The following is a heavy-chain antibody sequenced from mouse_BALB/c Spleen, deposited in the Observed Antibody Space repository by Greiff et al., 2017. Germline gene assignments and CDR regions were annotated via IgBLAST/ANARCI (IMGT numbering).Heavy chain of an antibody. CDR2: IYPGDGDT. CDR3: ARDYGSSEAY. Sequence: QVQLQQSGPELVKPGASVKISCKASGYAFSSSWMNWVKQRPGQGLEWIGRIYPGDGDTNYNGKFKGKATLTADKSSSTAYMQLSSLTSEDSAVYFCARDYGSSEAYWGQGTLVTVSA. V-gene: IGHV1-82*01. J-gene: IGHJ3*01. D-gene: IGHD1-1*01. CDR1: GYAFSSSW.